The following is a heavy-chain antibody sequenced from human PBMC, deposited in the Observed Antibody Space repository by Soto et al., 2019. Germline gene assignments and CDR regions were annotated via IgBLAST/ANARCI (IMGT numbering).Heavy chain of an antibody. CDR1: GGSFSGYY. Sequence: PSETLSLTCAVYGGSFSGYYWSWIRQPPGKGLEWIGEINHSGSTNYNPSLKSRVTISVGTSKNQFSLKLSSVTAADTAVYYCARGRITMVRGVIISRNYYYYGMDVWGQGTTVTVSS. CDR3: ARGRITMVRGVIISRNYYYYGMDV. CDR2: INHSGST. J-gene: IGHJ6*02. V-gene: IGHV4-34*01. D-gene: IGHD3-10*01.